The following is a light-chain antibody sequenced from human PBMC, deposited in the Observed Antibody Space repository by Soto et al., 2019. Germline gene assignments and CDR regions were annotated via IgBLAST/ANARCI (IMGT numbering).Light chain of an antibody. V-gene: IGKV3-15*01. CDR3: HQYDNWPKT. CDR2: GAS. CDR1: QSVSSN. Sequence: DIVVTQSPATLSVSPGERATLSCMASQSVSSNLAWYQQKPGQAPRLLIYGASTRATGIPARFSGSGSGTEFTLTISSLQSEDFAVYYCHQYDNWPKTFGQGTRLEIK. J-gene: IGKJ5*01.